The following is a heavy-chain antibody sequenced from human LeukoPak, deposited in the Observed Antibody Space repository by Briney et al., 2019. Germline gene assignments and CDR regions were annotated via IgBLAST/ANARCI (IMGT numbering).Heavy chain of an antibody. CDR2: ISWNSGSI. V-gene: IGHV3-9*01. D-gene: IGHD6-19*01. Sequence: PGRSLRLSCAAYGFTFDDYAMHWVRQAPGKGLEWVSGISWNSGSIGYADSVKGRFTISRDNAKNSLYLQMNSLRAEDTALYYCAKVPQRYSSGWCGSGVDYWGQGTLVTVSS. J-gene: IGHJ4*02. CDR3: AKVPQRYSSGWCGSGVDY. CDR1: GFTFDDYA.